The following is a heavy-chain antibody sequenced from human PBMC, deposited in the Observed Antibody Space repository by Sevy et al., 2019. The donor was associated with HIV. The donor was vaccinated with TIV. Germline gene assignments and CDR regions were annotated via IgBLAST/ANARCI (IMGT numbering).Heavy chain of an antibody. CDR3: VKAIAKDGSF. CDR2: INQDGRVK. V-gene: IGHV3-7*01. J-gene: IGHJ4*02. Sequence: GGSLRLSCVASGFSLNNYWMNWVRQAPGKGLEWVANINQDGRVKYYVDSVRGRFTISRDNARNLVFLQMSSLRVDDSALYYCVKAIAKDGSFWGQGTLVTVSS. D-gene: IGHD6-13*01. CDR1: GFSLNNYW.